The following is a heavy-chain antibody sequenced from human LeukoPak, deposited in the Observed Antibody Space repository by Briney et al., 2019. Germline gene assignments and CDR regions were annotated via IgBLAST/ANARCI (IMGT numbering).Heavy chain of an antibody. CDR3: ARGELGDSSGFSFFDY. Sequence: GASVKVSCKASSGTFSGYGISWVRQAPGQGLEWMGGVIAIFGRVKYGQKFQGRATITTDESTSTAYMELSSLTSEDTGVYYCARGELGDSSGFSFFDYWGQGTLVTVSS. D-gene: IGHD3-22*01. V-gene: IGHV1-69*05. CDR2: VIAIFGRV. J-gene: IGHJ4*02. CDR1: SGTFSGYG.